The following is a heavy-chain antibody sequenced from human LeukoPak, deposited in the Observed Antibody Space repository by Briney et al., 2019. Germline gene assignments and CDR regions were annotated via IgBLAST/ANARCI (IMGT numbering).Heavy chain of an antibody. J-gene: IGHJ4*02. Sequence: GGSLRLSCVASGFTFNTYWMNWVRQAPGKGLERVGTISPDGSDKYYVDSVKGRFTISRDNAKTSLYLQINSLRADDTALYFCARGIVVVVGASDHFDYWGQGTLITVSS. V-gene: IGHV3-7*01. D-gene: IGHD2-15*01. CDR2: ISPDGSDK. CDR3: ARGIVVVVGASDHFDY. CDR1: GFTFNTYW.